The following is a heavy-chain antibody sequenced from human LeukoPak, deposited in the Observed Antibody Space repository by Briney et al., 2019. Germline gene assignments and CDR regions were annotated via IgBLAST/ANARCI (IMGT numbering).Heavy chain of an antibody. J-gene: IGHJ5*02. V-gene: IGHV7-4-1*02. CDR1: GYTFTSYA. Sequence: ASVEVSCKASGYTFTSYAMNWVRQAPGQGLEWMGWINTNTGNPTYAQGFTGRFVFSLDTSVSTAYLQISSLKAEDTAVYYCARVMDYDFWSGYYGVWFDPWGQGTLVTVSS. CDR2: INTNTGNP. CDR3: ARVMDYDFWSGYYGVWFDP. D-gene: IGHD3-3*01.